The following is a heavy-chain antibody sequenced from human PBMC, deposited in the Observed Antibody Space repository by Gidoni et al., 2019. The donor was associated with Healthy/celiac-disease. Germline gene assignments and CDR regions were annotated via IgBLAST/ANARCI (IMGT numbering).Heavy chain of an antibody. CDR3: ARTTSGRFGELSLDFDY. J-gene: IGHJ4*02. V-gene: IGHV3-48*03. D-gene: IGHD3-10*01. CDR1: GFTFSSYE. Sequence: EVQLVESGGGLVQPGGSLRLSCAASGFTFSSYEMNWVRQAPGKGLEWVSYISSSGSTIYYADSVKGRFTISRDNAKNSLYLQMNSLRAEDTAVYYCARTTSGRFGELSLDFDYWGQGTLVTVSS. CDR2: ISSSGSTI.